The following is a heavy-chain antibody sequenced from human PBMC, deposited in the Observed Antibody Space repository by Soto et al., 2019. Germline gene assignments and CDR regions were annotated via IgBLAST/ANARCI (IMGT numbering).Heavy chain of an antibody. CDR1: GFTFSSYG. Sequence: GSLRLSCAASGFTFSSYGMHWVRQAPGKGLEWVAVIWYDGSNKYYADSVKGRFTISRDNSKNTLYLQMNSLRAEDTAVYYCARDLRSDFWSGYSPYYYYGMDVWGQGTTVTVSS. V-gene: IGHV3-33*01. CDR2: IWYDGSNK. J-gene: IGHJ6*02. CDR3: ARDLRSDFWSGYSPYYYYGMDV. D-gene: IGHD3-3*01.